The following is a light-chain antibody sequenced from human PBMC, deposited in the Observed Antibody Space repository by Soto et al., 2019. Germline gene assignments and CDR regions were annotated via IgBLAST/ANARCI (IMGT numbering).Light chain of an antibody. CDR2: DAS. CDR1: QSVSGC. Sequence: EVVMTQSPATLSVSPGERATLSCRASQSVSGCLAWYQQKPGQAPRLLIFDASNRATGIPARFSGSGSGTDFTLTISRLEPEDFAVYYCQQYGGPPPSITFGQGTRLEIK. V-gene: IGKV3-20*01. CDR3: QQYGGPPPSIT. J-gene: IGKJ5*01.